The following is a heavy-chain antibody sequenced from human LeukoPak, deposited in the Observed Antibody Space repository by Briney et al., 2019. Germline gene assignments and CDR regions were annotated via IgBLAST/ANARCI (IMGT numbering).Heavy chain of an antibody. Sequence: PGGSLRLPCAASGFTFSSYAMSWVRQAPGKGLEWVSYISSSRSYIYYADSVKGRFTISRDNAKKSLYLQMNSLRAEDTAVYYCARYAAGTGSYFDYWGQGTLVTVSS. J-gene: IGHJ4*02. D-gene: IGHD6-13*01. CDR2: ISSSRSYI. CDR1: GFTFSSYA. CDR3: ARYAAGTGSYFDY. V-gene: IGHV3-21*01.